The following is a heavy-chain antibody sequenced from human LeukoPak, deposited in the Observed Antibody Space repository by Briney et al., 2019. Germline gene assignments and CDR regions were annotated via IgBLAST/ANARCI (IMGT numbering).Heavy chain of an antibody. Sequence: SQTLSLTCTVSGGSISSGGYYWSWIRQHPGKGLEWIGYTYYSGSTYYNPSLKSRVTISVDTSKNQFSLKLSSVTAADTAVYYCARDHVLDVVTPAYYYGMDVWGQGTTVTVSS. J-gene: IGHJ6*02. CDR1: GGSISSGGYY. D-gene: IGHD4-23*01. V-gene: IGHV4-31*03. CDR3: ARDHVLDVVTPAYYYGMDV. CDR2: TYYSGST.